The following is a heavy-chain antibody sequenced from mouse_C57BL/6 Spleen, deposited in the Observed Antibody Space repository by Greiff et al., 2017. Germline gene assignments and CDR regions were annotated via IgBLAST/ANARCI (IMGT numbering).Heavy chain of an antibody. CDR1: GYSITSGYY. D-gene: IGHD2-3*01. CDR3: ARGIYDGYNSAY. Sequence: EVQVVESGPGLVKPSQSLSLTCSVTGYSITSGYYWNWIRQFPGNKLEWMGYISYDGSNNYNPSLKNRISITRDTSKNQFFLKLNSVTTEDTATYYCARGIYDGYNSAYWGQGTLVTVSA. V-gene: IGHV3-6*01. J-gene: IGHJ3*01. CDR2: ISYDGSN.